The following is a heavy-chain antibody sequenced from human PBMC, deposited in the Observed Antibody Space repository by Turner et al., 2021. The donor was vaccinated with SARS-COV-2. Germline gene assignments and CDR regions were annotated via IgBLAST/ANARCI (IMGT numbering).Heavy chain of an antibody. D-gene: IGHD5-18*01. CDR2: IKQDGNEK. Sequence: GFIFSDYWMDWVRQAPGKGLEWVAGIKQDGNEKYSVDSVKGRFTISRDNAKNSLYLQMNSLRAEDTAVYYCARNRGYSSFYYWGQGTLVTVSS. CDR3: ARNRGYSSFYY. CDR1: GFIFSDYW. V-gene: IGHV3-7*04. J-gene: IGHJ4*02.